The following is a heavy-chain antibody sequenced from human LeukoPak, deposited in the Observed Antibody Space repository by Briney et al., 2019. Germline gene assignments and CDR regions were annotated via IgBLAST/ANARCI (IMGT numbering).Heavy chain of an antibody. CDR3: ARVRGYSGYDF. D-gene: IGHD5-12*01. V-gene: IGHV3-74*01. CDR2: INSDGSST. CDR1: GFTFSSYW. Sequence: GGSLRLSCAASGFTFSSYWMHWVRQAPGKGLVWVSRINSDGSSTSYADSVKGRFTISRDNAKNTLYLQMNSLRAEDTAVYYCARVRGYSGYDFWGQGTLVTVSS. J-gene: IGHJ4*02.